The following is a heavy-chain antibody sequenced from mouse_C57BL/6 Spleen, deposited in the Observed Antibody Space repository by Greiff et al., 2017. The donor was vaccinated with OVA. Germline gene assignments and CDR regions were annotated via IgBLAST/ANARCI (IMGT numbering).Heavy chain of an antibody. CDR3: AKGDYDWYFDV. J-gene: IGHJ1*03. CDR2: INPYNGGT. CDR1: GYTFTDYY. D-gene: IGHD2-4*01. V-gene: IGHV1-19*01. Sequence: EVQLQESGPVLVKPGASVKMSCKASGYTFTDYYMNWVKQSHGKSLEWIGVINPYNGGTSYNQKFKGKATLTVDKSSSTAYMELNSLTYEDSAVYDCAKGDYDWYFDVWGTGTTVTVSS.